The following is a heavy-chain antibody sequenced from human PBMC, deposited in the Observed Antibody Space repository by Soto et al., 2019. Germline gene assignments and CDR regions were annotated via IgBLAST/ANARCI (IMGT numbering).Heavy chain of an antibody. D-gene: IGHD6-6*01. CDR3: ASRSSIAARGTFDI. CDR2: IYYSGST. Sequence: PWETLSLTCFVSGGCLSSYYWSWIRQPPGKGLEWIGHIYYSGSTNYNPSLKSRVTISVDTSKHQFSLKLSSVTAADTAVYYCASRSSIAARGTFDIWGQGTMVTVSS. CDR1: GGCLSSYY. J-gene: IGHJ3*02. V-gene: IGHV4-59*01.